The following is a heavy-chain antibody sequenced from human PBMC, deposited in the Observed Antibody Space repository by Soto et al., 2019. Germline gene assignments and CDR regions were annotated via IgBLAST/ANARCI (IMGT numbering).Heavy chain of an antibody. CDR3: ASSNIAAAGFYYYGMDV. Sequence: SETLSLTCTVSGGSISSYYWNWIRQPPGKGLEWIGYIYYSGSTNYNPSLKSRVTISLDTSRNQFSLKLSSVTAADTAVYYCASSNIAAAGFYYYGMDVWGRGTTVTVSS. V-gene: IGHV4-59*01. J-gene: IGHJ6*02. CDR1: GGSISSYY. CDR2: IYYSGST. D-gene: IGHD6-13*01.